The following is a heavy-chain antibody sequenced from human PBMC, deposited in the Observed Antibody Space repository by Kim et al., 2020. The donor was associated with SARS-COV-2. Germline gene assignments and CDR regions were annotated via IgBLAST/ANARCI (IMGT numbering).Heavy chain of an antibody. CDR2: IRNKAYRGTT. CDR1: GFTIGDDA. CDR3: SKGWNRLDY. Sequence: GGSLRLSCTASGFTIGDDAMSWFRQAPGKGLEWVGFIRNKAYRGTTEYAASVKGRFTISRDDSKNIAYLQMNSLKIEDTAIYYCSKGWNRLDYWGQGTL. J-gene: IGHJ4*02. D-gene: IGHD1-1*01. V-gene: IGHV3-49*03.